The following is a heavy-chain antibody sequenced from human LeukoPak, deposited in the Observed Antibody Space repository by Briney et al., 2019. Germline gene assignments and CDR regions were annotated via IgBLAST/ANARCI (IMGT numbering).Heavy chain of an antibody. CDR1: GFTVSSNS. Sequence: GGSPRLSCTVSGFTVSSNSMSWVRQAPGKGLEWVSFIYSDNTHYSDSVKGRFTISRDNSKNTLYLQMNSLRAEDTAVYYCARRAGAYSHPYDYWGQGTLVTVSS. CDR3: ARRAGAYSHPYDY. D-gene: IGHD4/OR15-4a*01. J-gene: IGHJ4*02. V-gene: IGHV3-53*01. CDR2: IYSDNT.